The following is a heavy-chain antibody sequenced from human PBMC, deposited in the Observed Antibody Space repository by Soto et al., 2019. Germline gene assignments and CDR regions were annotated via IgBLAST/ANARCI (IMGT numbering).Heavy chain of an antibody. Sequence: QVQLVQSGSELKKPGASVKVSCKASGYTFTSYAMNWVRQAPGQGLEWMGWINTNTGNPTYAQGFTGRFVFSLDTPVSKAYLQIWSLKAEDTAVYYCARDFEDSGSPGFDYWGQGTLVTVSS. CDR2: INTNTGNP. J-gene: IGHJ4*02. CDR3: ARDFEDSGSPGFDY. CDR1: GYTFTSYA. V-gene: IGHV7-4-1*01. D-gene: IGHD1-26*01.